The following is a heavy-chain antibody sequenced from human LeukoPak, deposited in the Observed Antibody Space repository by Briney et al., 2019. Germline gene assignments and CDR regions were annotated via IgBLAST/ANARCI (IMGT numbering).Heavy chain of an antibody. CDR1: GFTFSSYE. CDR3: AREGSITIFGVVSNWLDP. V-gene: IGHV3-48*03. D-gene: IGHD3-3*01. J-gene: IGHJ5*02. CDR2: ISGSGSAI. Sequence: PGGSLRLSCAASGFTFSSYEMNWVRQAPGKGLEWVSYISGSGSAIYYADSVKGRFTISRDNAKNSLFLQMNSLRAEDTAVCYCAREGSITIFGVVSNWLDPWGQGTLVTVSS.